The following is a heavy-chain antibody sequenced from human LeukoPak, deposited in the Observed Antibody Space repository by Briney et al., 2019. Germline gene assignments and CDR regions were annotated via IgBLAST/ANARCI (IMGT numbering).Heavy chain of an antibody. CDR1: GFTFSSYW. CDR3: GRDGSGRSWYCKDCYYKGMDV. Sequence: GGSLRLSCAASGFTFSSYWMSWVRQAPGKGLEWVANIKQDGSEKYYVDSVKGRFTISRDNAKKSLYLQMNSLRAEDTAVYYWGRDGSGRSWYCKDCYYKGMDVWGQGTTVIVSS. CDR2: IKQDGSEK. V-gene: IGHV3-7*01. J-gene: IGHJ6*02. D-gene: IGHD6-13*01.